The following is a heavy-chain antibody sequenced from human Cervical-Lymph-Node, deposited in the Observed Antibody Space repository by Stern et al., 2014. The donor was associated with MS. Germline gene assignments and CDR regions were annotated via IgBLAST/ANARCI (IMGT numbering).Heavy chain of an antibody. D-gene: IGHD1-26*01. V-gene: IGHV4-59*01. CDR2: IYYNGST. Sequence: QVQLQESGPGLVKPSETLSLTCTVSGGSISSYYWSWIRQPPGKGLEWIGYIYYNGSTNYNPSLKSRVTISVDTSKNQFSLKLSSVTAADTAVYYCASSGGGATRNPFDYWGQGTLVTVSS. CDR1: GGSISSYY. J-gene: IGHJ4*02. CDR3: ASSGGGATRNPFDY.